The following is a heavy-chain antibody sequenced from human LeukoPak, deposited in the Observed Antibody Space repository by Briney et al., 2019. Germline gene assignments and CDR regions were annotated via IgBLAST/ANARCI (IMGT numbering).Heavy chain of an antibody. J-gene: IGHJ6*04. Sequence: GGSLRLSCAASGFSLSSYWMTWVRQAPGKGLEWVANIKQDGSEKNYVDSVKGRFTISRDNAKNSLYLQMNSLRAEDTAVYYCAELGITMIGGVWGKGTTVTISS. D-gene: IGHD3-10*02. CDR2: IKQDGSEK. V-gene: IGHV3-7*01. CDR1: GFSLSSYW. CDR3: AELGITMIGGV.